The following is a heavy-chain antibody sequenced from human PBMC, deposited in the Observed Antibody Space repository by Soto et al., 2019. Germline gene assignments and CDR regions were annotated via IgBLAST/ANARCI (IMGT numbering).Heavy chain of an antibody. CDR2: INPNSGGT. CDR3: ARGSAMVRGVIISPYYYYYMDV. CDR1: GSTFTGYY. V-gene: IGHV1-2*04. Sequence: ASVKVSCQASGSTFTGYYMHWVRQAPGQGLEWMGWINPNSGGTNYAQKFQGWVTMTRDTSISTAYMELSRLRSDDTAVYYCARGSAMVRGVIISPYYYYYMDVWGKGTTVTVSS. J-gene: IGHJ6*03. D-gene: IGHD3-10*01.